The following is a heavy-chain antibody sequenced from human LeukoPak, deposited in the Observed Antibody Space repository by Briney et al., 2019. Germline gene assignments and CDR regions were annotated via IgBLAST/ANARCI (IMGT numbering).Heavy chain of an antibody. CDR3: ARETGYYRSGSYLGP. J-gene: IGHJ5*02. V-gene: IGHV4-61*02. D-gene: IGHD3-10*01. Sequence: SETLSLTCTVSGGSINSDSYYWSWLRQPAGKGLEWIGRIYTSGSTNYNPSLKSRVTISVDTSKNQFSLKLSSVTAADTAVYYCARETGYYRSGSYLGPWGQGTLVTVSS. CDR2: IYTSGST. CDR1: GGSINSDSYY.